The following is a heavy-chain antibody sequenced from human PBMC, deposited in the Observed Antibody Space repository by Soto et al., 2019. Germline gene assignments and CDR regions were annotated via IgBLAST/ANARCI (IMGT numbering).Heavy chain of an antibody. V-gene: IGHV4-39*01. D-gene: IGHD3-10*01. CDR2: IYYSGST. CDR3: ARQYSSSGEADP. CDR1: GGSISSSSYY. Sequence: QLQLQESGPGLVKPSETLSLTCTVSGGSISSSSYYWGWIRQPPGKGLEWIGSIYYSGSTYYNPSLKSRVTISVDTSKNQFSLKLSSVTAADTAVYYCARQYSSSGEADPWGQGTLVTVSS. J-gene: IGHJ5*02.